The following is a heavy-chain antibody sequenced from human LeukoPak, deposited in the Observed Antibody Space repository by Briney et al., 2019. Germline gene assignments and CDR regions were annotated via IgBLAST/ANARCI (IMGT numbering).Heavy chain of an antibody. CDR2: IYSSSTYI. J-gene: IGHJ6*02. Sequence: PGGSLRLSRVASGFTFSSYDMIWVRQAPGKGLEWVSSIYSSSTYIYYADSVKGRFTISRDNAKNSLYLQMSSLRAEDTAVYYCVRELRGYYYGLDVWGQGTTVTVSS. CDR3: VRELRGYYYGLDV. CDR1: GFTFSSYD. V-gene: IGHV3-21*01.